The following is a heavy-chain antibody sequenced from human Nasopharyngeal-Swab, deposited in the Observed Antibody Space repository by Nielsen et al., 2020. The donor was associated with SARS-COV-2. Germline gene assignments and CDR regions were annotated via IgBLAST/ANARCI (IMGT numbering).Heavy chain of an antibody. J-gene: IGHJ4*02. CDR2: IWYDGSNK. CDR3: ARGAVAGDEAFDY. D-gene: IGHD6-19*01. CDR1: GFTFSSHG. V-gene: IGHV3-33*01. Sequence: GESLKISCAASGFTFSSHGMHWVRQAPGKGLDWVAVIWYDGSNKYYADSVKGRFTISRDNSKNTLYLQMNSLRAEDTAVYYCARGAVAGDEAFDYWGQGTLVTVSS.